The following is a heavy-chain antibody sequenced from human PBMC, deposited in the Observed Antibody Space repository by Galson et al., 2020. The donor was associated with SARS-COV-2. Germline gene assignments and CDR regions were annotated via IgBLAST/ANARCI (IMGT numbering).Heavy chain of an antibody. CDR1: GGSIISHIYY. Sequence: SETLSLTSTVSGGSIISHIYYWGWIRQPPGKGLEWIGSIHYSGSTYYNPSLKSRVTISVDTSKNQCSLRLPSVTAADTAVYYCVGSVSVGATGGFAPWGQGTLVTVSS. D-gene: IGHD3-16*01. CDR3: VGSVSVGATGGFAP. V-gene: IGHV4-39*07. CDR2: IHYSGST. J-gene: IGHJ5*02.